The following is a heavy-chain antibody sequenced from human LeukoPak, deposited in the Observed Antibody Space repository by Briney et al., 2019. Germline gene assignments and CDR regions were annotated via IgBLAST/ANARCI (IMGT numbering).Heavy chain of an antibody. CDR3: AKDSYDSSGYTDAFDI. CDR2: ISSSSSYI. J-gene: IGHJ3*02. D-gene: IGHD3-22*01. V-gene: IGHV3-21*04. CDR1: GFTFSSYS. Sequence: GGSLRLSCAASGFTFSSYSMNWVRQAPGKGLEWVSSISSSSSYIYYADSVKGRFTISRDNAKNSLYLQMNSLRAEDTAVYYCAKDSYDSSGYTDAFDIWGQGTMVTVSS.